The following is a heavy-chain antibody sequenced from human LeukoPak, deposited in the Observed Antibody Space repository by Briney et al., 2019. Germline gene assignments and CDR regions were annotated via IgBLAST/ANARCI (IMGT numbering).Heavy chain of an antibody. D-gene: IGHD1-26*01. CDR3: ARGGTTAYYYYYYMDV. Sequence: KPGGSLRLSCAASGFTFSSYSMNWVRQAPGKGLEWVSSISSSSSYIYYADSVKGRFTISRDNAKNSLYLQTNSLRAEDTAVYYCARGGTTAYYYYYYMDVWGKGTTVTVSS. J-gene: IGHJ6*03. CDR1: GFTFSSYS. V-gene: IGHV3-21*01. CDR2: ISSSSSYI.